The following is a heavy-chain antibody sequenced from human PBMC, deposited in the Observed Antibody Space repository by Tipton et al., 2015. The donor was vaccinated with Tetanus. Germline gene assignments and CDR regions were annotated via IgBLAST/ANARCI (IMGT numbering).Heavy chain of an antibody. D-gene: IGHD5-18*01. CDR1: GFTFSSYA. V-gene: IGHV3-23*01. CDR2: ISGSGGST. J-gene: IGHJ4*02. Sequence: SLRLSCAASGFTFSSYAMSWVRQAPGKGLEWVSAISGSGGSTYYADSVKGRFTISRDNSKNTLYLQMNSLRAEDTAVYYCAKVRLQLWLRYYFGYWGQGTLVTVSS. CDR3: AKVRLQLWLRYYFGY.